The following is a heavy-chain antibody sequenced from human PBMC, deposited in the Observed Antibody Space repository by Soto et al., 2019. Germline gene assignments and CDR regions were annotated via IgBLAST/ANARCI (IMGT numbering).Heavy chain of an antibody. CDR1: GYPFDTYG. J-gene: IGHJ5*02. CDR2: ISAYNGQT. CDR3: ARDTTLFGVALQTGFDP. Sequence: ASVKVSCNASGYPFDTYGINWVRQAPGQRPEWMGWISAYNGQTDYAQNFQGRVTMATDTSTNTAYMELRNLRSDDTAVYYCARDTTLFGVALQTGFDPWGPGTLVTVSS. D-gene: IGHD3-3*01. V-gene: IGHV1-18*01.